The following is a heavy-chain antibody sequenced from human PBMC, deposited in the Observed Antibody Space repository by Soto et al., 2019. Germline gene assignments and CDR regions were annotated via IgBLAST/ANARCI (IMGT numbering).Heavy chain of an antibody. V-gene: IGHV1-18*04. D-gene: IGHD2-15*01. CDR3: ARDGLGYCSGGSCPGHWFDP. Sequence: ASVKVSCKASGYTFTSCGISGVRQAPGQGLEGMGWISAYNGTTNYEQKLQGRVTMTTDTSTSTAYMEQRSLRSDDTAVYYCARDGLGYCSGGSCPGHWFDPWGQGTLVTVSS. J-gene: IGHJ5*02. CDR2: ISAYNGTT. CDR1: GYTFTSCG.